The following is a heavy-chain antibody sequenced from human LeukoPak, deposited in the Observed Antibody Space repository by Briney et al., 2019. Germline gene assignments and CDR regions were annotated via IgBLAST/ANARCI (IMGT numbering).Heavy chain of an antibody. V-gene: IGHV1-18*04. CDR1: GYTFSIYG. D-gene: IGHD5-18*01. CDR3: ARVSPPNIVDSVMDYKFYHDMDV. J-gene: IGHJ6*02. Sequence: GASVKVSCKASGYTFSIYGISWVRQAPGQGLEWMGRISPYNGNTEYGQKVQGRVTMTTDRPTTTASMELRRLRSDDTAMYYCARVSPPNIVDSVMDYKFYHDMDVWGQGTTVTVSS. CDR2: ISPYNGNT.